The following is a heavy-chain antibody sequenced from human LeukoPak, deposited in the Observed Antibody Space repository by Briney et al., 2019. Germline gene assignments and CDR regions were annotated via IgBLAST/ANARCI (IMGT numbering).Heavy chain of an antibody. Sequence: PSETLCLTCAVYGGSFIGYYWSWIRQPPGKGLEWMSEINHSGSTNYNPSLKRRVTISVDTSKNQFSLKLSSVTAADTAVYYCARGPITMVRGVIRKFDPWGRGTLVTVSS. J-gene: IGHJ5*02. V-gene: IGHV4-34*01. CDR1: GGSFIGYY. CDR2: INHSGST. CDR3: ARGPITMVRGVIRKFDP. D-gene: IGHD3-10*01.